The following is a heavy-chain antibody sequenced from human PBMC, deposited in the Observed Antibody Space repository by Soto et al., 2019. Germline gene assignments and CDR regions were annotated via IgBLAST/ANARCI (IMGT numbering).Heavy chain of an antibody. J-gene: IGHJ5*02. CDR2: IYWDDDK. CDR1: GFSLSTSGVG. Sequence: ESGPTLVNPTQTLTLTFTFSGFSLSTSGVGVGWIRQPPGKALEWFALIYWDDDKRYSPSLKSRLTITKDTSKNQVVLTMTNMDPVDTATYYCAHRPGGHDYAAPYNWFDPWGQGTLVTVSS. D-gene: IGHD4-17*01. V-gene: IGHV2-5*02. CDR3: AHRPGGHDYAAPYNWFDP.